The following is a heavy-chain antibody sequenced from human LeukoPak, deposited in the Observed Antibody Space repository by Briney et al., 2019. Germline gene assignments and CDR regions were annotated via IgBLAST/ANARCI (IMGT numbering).Heavy chain of an antibody. CDR2: ISGSGRST. J-gene: IGHJ4*02. CDR1: GFTFSSYA. D-gene: IGHD1-20*01. Sequence: GGSLRLSCAASGFTFSSYAMSWVRQAPGKGLEWVSGISGSGRSTNYADSVKGRFTISRGNSKNTLYLQMNSLRAEDTAIYYCARSPYNWNYGDYWGQGTLVTVSS. V-gene: IGHV3-23*01. CDR3: ARSPYNWNYGDY.